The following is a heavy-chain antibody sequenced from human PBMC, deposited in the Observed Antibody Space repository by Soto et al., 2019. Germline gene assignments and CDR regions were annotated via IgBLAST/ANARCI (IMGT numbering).Heavy chain of an antibody. V-gene: IGHV3-21*01. CDR2: ISSSSSYI. CDR3: ASSLGYCSGGSCF. D-gene: IGHD2-15*01. Sequence: GGSLRLSCAASGFTFSSYSMNWVRQAPGKGLEWVSSISSSSSYIDYADSVKGRFTISRDNAKNSLYLQMNSLRAEDTAVYYCASSLGYCSGGSCFWGKGTTVTVSS. CDR1: GFTFSSYS. J-gene: IGHJ6*04.